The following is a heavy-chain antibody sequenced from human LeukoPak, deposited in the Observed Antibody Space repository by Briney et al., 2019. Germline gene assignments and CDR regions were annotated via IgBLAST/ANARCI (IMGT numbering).Heavy chain of an antibody. CDR3: ARDGGDYGGTFDY. CDR2: IYTSGST. CDR1: GGSISSSSYY. Sequence: SETLSLTCTVSGGSISSSSYYWSWIRQPAGKGLEWIGRIYTSGSTNYNPSLKSRVTMSVDTSKNQFSLRLSSVTAADTAVYYCARDGGDYGGTFDYWGQGTLVTVSS. V-gene: IGHV4-61*02. D-gene: IGHD4-17*01. J-gene: IGHJ4*02.